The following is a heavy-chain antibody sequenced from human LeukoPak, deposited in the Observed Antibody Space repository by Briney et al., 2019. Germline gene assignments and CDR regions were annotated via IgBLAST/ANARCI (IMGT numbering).Heavy chain of an antibody. V-gene: IGHV3-21*01. CDR1: GFTFSSYS. D-gene: IGHD3-22*01. CDR3: ARHYYYDSSGYYFVSALDY. CDR2: ISSSSSYI. Sequence: GGSLRLSCAASGFTFSSYSMNWVRQAPGKGLEWVSSISSSSSYIYYADSVKGRFTISRDNAKNSLYLQMSSLRAEDTAVYYCARHYYYDSSGYYFVSALDYWGQGTLVTVSS. J-gene: IGHJ4*02.